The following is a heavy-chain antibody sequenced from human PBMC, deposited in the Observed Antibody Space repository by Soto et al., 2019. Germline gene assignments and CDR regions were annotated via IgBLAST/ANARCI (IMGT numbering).Heavy chain of an antibody. CDR1: GYTFTGYY. CDR2: INPNSGGT. J-gene: IGHJ6*02. V-gene: IGHV1-2*02. CDR3: ARDRNRITRDYYYYYGMDV. D-gene: IGHD1-20*01. Sequence: ASVKVSCKASGYTFTGYYMHWVRQAPGQGLEWMGWINPNSGGTNYAQKFQGRVTMTRDTSISTAYMELSRLRSDDTAVYYCARDRNRITRDYYYYYGMDVWGQGTTVTAP.